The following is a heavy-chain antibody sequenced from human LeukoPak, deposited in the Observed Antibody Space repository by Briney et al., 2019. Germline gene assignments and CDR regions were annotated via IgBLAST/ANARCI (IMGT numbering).Heavy chain of an antibody. CDR3: ARQPRDYYDSSGYYEY. J-gene: IGHJ4*02. Sequence: TSESLSLTCTVSGGSISSGSYYWGWIRQPAGKGLEWIGRIYTSGSTNYNPSLKSRVTISVDTSKNQFSLKLSSVTAADTAVYYCARQPRDYYDSSGYYEYCGQGTLVTVSS. CDR1: GGSISSGSYY. CDR2: IYTSGST. V-gene: IGHV4-61*02. D-gene: IGHD3-22*01.